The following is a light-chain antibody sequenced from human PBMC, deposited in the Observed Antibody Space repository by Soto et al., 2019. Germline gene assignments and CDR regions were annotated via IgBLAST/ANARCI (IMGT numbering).Light chain of an antibody. CDR1: SSDVGGYNY. V-gene: IGLV2-14*01. J-gene: IGLJ1*01. Sequence: QSVLTQPASVSGSPGHSITISCTGTSSDVGGYNYVSWYQQHPGKAPKLMIYDVSNRPSGVSNRFSGSKSGNTASLTISGLQAEDEADCYCSSYTSSIPYVFGTGTKVTVL. CDR3: SSYTSSIPYV. CDR2: DVS.